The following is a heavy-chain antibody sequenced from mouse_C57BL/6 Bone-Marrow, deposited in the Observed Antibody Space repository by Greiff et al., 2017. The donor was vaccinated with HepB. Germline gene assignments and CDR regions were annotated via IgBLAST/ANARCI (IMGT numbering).Heavy chain of an antibody. D-gene: IGHD4-1*01. CDR2: IYPGSGNT. Sequence: QVQLKESGAELVRPGASVKLSCKASGYTFTDYYINWVKQRPGQGLEWIARIYPGSGNTYYNEKFKGKTTLTAEKSSSTAYMQLSILTSEDSAVYFCARWDCNYFDYWGQGTTLTVSS. J-gene: IGHJ2*01. CDR3: ARWDCNYFDY. V-gene: IGHV1-76*01. CDR1: GYTFTDYY.